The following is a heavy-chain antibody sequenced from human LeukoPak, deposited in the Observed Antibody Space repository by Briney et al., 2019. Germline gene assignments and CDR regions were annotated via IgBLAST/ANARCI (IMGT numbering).Heavy chain of an antibody. Sequence: VASVKVSCKVSGYTFTSYGISWVRQAPGQGLEWMGWISAYTDNTNYAQKLQGRVTMTTDASTSTAYMELRSLRSGDTAVYYCARGLGYSGYDYFDYLGQGTLVTVSS. D-gene: IGHD5-12*01. CDR1: GYTFTSYG. CDR3: ARGLGYSGYDYFDY. J-gene: IGHJ4*02. V-gene: IGHV1-18*01. CDR2: ISAYTDNT.